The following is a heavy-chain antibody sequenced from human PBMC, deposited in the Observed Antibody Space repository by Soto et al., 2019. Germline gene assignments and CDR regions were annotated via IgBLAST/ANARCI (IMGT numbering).Heavy chain of an antibody. CDR1: GFTFSSYW. CDR3: VRDARRGGDFDY. V-gene: IGHV3-7*04. CDR2: IKPDGSEK. Sequence: EVQLVESGGGLVQPGGSLRLSCAASGFTFSSYWMVWVRQAPGKGLEWVANIKPDGSEKYYVDSVKGRFTISRDNAMKSLDLQMNSLRAEDTAVYYCVRDARRGGDFDYWGQGTLVTVSS. J-gene: IGHJ4*02. D-gene: IGHD3-10*01.